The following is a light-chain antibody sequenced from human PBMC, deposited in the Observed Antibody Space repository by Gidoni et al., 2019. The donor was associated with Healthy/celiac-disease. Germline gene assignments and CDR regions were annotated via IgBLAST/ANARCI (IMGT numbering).Light chain of an antibody. J-gene: IGKJ2*01. CDR1: QSVSSY. CDR2: DAS. Sequence: EIVLTQSPATLSLSPGERATLSCRASQSVSSYLAWYQQKPGQAPRLLIYDASNRATGIPARFSGSGSGTDFTLTISSLEPEDFAVYYCQQRSNWPPRSTFXQXTKLXIK. V-gene: IGKV3-11*01. CDR3: QQRSNWPPRST.